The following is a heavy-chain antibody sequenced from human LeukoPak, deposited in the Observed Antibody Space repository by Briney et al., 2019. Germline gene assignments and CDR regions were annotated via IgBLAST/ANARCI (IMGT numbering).Heavy chain of an antibody. J-gene: IGHJ6*02. CDR3: AKDRRGVIRGIISFYYYGMDV. CDR2: IIGNGDST. CDR1: GFTFSNYA. V-gene: IGHV3-23*01. Sequence: GGSLRLSCEASGFTFSNYAMNWVRQAPGKGLEWVSAIIGNGDSTYYADSVKGRLTISRDNSKNTLYLQMNSLRPEDTAVYYCAKDRRGVIRGIISFYYYGMDVWGQGTTVTVSS. D-gene: IGHD3-10*01.